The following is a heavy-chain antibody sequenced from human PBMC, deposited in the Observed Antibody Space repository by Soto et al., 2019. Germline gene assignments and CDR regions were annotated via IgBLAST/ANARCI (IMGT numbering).Heavy chain of an antibody. CDR1: GFIFSSYD. D-gene: IGHD6-19*01. J-gene: IGHJ4*02. CDR3: AKGDRYSGGTD. Sequence: TGGSLRLSCTASGFIFSSYDMSWVRRTPGNGLDWVSAISGSGRKTHYADSVKGRFTVSRDNSENTLYLQMNSLRAEDTAVYYCAKGDRYSGGTDWGQETLAPVSS. CDR2: ISGSGRKT. V-gene: IGHV3-23*01.